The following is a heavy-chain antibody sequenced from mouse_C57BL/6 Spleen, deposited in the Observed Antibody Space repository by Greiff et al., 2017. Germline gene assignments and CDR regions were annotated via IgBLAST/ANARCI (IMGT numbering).Heavy chain of an antibody. J-gene: IGHJ3*01. V-gene: IGHV1-72*01. CDR1: GYTFTSYW. D-gene: IGHD2-4*01. CDR3: ARSDDYEAWFAY. CDR2: IDPNSGGT. Sequence: VQLVESGAELVKPGASVKLSCKASGYTFTSYWMHWVKQRPGRGLEWIGRIDPNSGGTKYTEKFKSKATLTVDKPASTAYMQLSSLTSEDSAVYYCARSDDYEAWFAYWGQGTLVTVSA.